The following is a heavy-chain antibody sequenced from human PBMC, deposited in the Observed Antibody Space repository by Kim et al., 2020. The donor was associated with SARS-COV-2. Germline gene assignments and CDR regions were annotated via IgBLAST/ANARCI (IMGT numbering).Heavy chain of an antibody. V-gene: IGHV4-39*01. D-gene: IGHD6-13*01. Sequence: PSHTRTVTIPVDTSKNQFSLKLSSVTAADTAVYYCAQTLAAAAYNWFDPWGQGTLVTVSS. J-gene: IGHJ5*02. CDR3: AQTLAAAAYNWFDP.